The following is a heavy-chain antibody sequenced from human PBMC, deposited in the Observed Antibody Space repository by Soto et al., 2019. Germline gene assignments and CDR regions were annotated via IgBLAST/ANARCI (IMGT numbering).Heavy chain of an antibody. V-gene: IGHV5-51*01. CDR1: GYSFSFYW. J-gene: IGHJ3*02. Sequence: GETLKISCKASGYSFSFYWIGWVRQMPGKGLEWMAIMYPDDSDIRYSPSFEAHVTISADKSTSTAFLQWSSLKASDTAMYYCATAYVYDFENSNYYRDAFDIWGQGTLVTVSS. D-gene: IGHD3-22*01. CDR3: ATAYVYDFENSNYYRDAFDI. CDR2: MYPDDSDI.